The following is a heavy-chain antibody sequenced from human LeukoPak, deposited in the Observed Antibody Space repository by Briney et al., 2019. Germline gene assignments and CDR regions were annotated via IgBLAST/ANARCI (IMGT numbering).Heavy chain of an antibody. CDR1: GFTFSDYY. Sequence: GGSLRLSCAASGFTFSDYYMSWIHQAPGKGLEWVSSISSSSSYIYYADSVKGRFTISRDNAKNSLYLHINSLRAEDTAVYHCARVRGDYYFDYWGQGTLVTVSP. J-gene: IGHJ4*02. CDR2: ISSSSSYI. CDR3: ARVRGDYYFDY. D-gene: IGHD3-16*01. V-gene: IGHV3-11*06.